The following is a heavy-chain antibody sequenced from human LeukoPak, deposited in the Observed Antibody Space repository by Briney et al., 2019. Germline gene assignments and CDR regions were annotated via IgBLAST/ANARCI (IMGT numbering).Heavy chain of an antibody. Sequence: SETLSLTCTVSGCSISSYYWSWIRQPPGKGLEWIAYVYYSGSTNYNPSLKSRVTISVDTSKNQFSLKLSSVTAADTAVYYCARTINGYSYGYPVDYWGQGTLVTVSS. J-gene: IGHJ4*02. D-gene: IGHD5-18*01. CDR1: GCSISSYY. CDR2: VYYSGST. CDR3: ARTINGYSYGYPVDY. V-gene: IGHV4-59*01.